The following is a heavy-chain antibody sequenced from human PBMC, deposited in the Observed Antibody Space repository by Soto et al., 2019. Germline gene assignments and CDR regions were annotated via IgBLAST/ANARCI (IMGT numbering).Heavy chain of an antibody. D-gene: IGHD1-1*01. CDR1: GYTFRDYY. V-gene: IGHV1-2*02. J-gene: IGHJ4*02. CDR3: AREPATAKPEGVDF. Sequence: ASVKVSCKASGYTFRDYYIHWVRQAPGQGLEWMGWINPNSGGTKYAPKFQGGVTMTRDTSITTAYMELSRLRSGDTAVYYCAREPATAKPEGVDFWGQGTLVTVSS. CDR2: INPNSGGT.